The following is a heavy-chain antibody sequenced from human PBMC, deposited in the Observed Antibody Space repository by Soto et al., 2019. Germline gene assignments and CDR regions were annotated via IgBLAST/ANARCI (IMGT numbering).Heavy chain of an antibody. CDR3: ARDSASYSSSSGSYWYFDL. CDR2: ISSGSATI. V-gene: IGHV3-48*02. CDR1: GFTFSSYS. D-gene: IGHD6-6*01. J-gene: IGHJ2*01. Sequence: GGSLRLSCAASGFTFSSYSMNWVRQAPGRGLEWVSYISSGSATIYYADSVKGRFTISRDNAKNSLYLQMNSLRDEDTAVYYCARDSASYSSSSGSYWYFDLWGRGTLVTVSS.